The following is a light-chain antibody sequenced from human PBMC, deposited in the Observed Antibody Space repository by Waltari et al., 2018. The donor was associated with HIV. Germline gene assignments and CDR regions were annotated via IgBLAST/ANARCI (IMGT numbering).Light chain of an antibody. Sequence: EIVLTQSPATLSLSPGERATLSCRASQSVSSYLAWYQQKPGQAPRLLIYDASNRATGIPARFSGSGSGTDFTLTISSLEPEDFAVYYCQQRSIRPLITFGQGTRLEIK. CDR2: DAS. J-gene: IGKJ5*01. CDR1: QSVSSY. CDR3: QQRSIRPLIT. V-gene: IGKV3-11*01.